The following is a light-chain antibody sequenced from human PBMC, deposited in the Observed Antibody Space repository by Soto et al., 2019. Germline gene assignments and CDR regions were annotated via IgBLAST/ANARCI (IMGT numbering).Light chain of an antibody. CDR1: QSFSSSY. Sequence: EIVVTQSPGTLSLSPGERATLSCRASQSFSSSYLVWYQQKVGQAPRLLIYDASSRATGTPDRFSGSGSGTEFTLTISSLQSEDFAVYYCQQYNNWPRTFGQGTKVDIK. CDR3: QQYNNWPRT. J-gene: IGKJ1*01. CDR2: DAS. V-gene: IGKV3D-15*01.